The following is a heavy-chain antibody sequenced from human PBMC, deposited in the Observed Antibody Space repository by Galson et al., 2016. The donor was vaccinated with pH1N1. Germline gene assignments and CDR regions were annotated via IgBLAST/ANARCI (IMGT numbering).Heavy chain of an antibody. CDR1: EFTFSTYW. CDR3: AAGRDGAGFDS. J-gene: IGHJ4*02. Sequence: SLRLSCAASEFTFSTYWMNWVRQAPGEGLEWVANIKPDGSEIYYVDSVGGRFTISRDNAKKSVFLQMNGLRADDTAVYYCAAGRDGAGFDSWGQGTLVTVSS. D-gene: IGHD3-10*01. CDR2: IKPDGSEI. V-gene: IGHV3-7*01.